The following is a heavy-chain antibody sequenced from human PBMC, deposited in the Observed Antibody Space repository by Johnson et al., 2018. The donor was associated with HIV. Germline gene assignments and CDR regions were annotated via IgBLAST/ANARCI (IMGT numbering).Heavy chain of an antibody. D-gene: IGHD3-22*01. CDR3: AKGSGYYAAFDM. CDR2: MTSDGSST. J-gene: IGHJ3*02. V-gene: IGHV3-74*02. CDR1: GFTLSSYW. Sequence: VQLVESGGGVVQPGGSLRLSCAASGFTLSSYWIHWVRQAPGKGLVWVSRMTSDGSSTSYADSVKGRFTISRDNAKNSLYLQMNSLRTEDTAVYYCAKGSGYYAAFDMWGQGTVVTVSS.